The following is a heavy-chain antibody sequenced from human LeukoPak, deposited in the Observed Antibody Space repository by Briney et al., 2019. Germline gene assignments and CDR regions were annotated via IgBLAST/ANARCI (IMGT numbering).Heavy chain of an antibody. D-gene: IGHD2-21*01. CDR2: IILSGSTL. CDR1: GFTFSIYE. CDR3: ARERQSCGGDCSDY. V-gene: IGHV3-48*03. Sequence: GGSLRLSCVASGFTFSIYEMNWVRQAPGKGLEWVSYIILSGSTLYYADSVKGRFTISRDNAKNSLYLQMNSLRAEDTAVYYCARERQSCGGDCSDYWGQGTLVTVSS. J-gene: IGHJ4*02.